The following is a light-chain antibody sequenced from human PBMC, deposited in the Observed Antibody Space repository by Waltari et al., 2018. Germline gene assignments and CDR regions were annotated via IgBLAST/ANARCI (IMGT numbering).Light chain of an antibody. CDR2: QDI. V-gene: IGLV3-1*01. CDR3: QAWDTSTANV. J-gene: IGLJ1*01. Sequence: SDDLTQAPSVSVSPGQTASIACSGDKLGDKYVSWYQLKPGQSPVLIIYQDIKRPSGIPERFSGSTSGNTATLTITRTQAMDEADYYCQAWDTSTANVFGTGTKVTVL. CDR1: KLGDKY.